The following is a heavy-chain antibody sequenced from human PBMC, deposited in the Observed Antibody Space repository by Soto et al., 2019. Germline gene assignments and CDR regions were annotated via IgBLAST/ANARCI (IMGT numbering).Heavy chain of an antibody. V-gene: IGHV3-64*01. CDR2: ISSNGVGT. J-gene: IGHJ6*03. Sequence: PGGSLRLSCAASGFTLSGYAMDWVRQAPGKGLEYVSGISSNGVGTYYANSVQGRFTISRDNSKNTLYLQMNSLRAEDTAVYYCARGTYYYYYYMDVWGKGTTVTVSS. CDR1: GFTLSGYA. CDR3: ARGTYYYYYYMDV.